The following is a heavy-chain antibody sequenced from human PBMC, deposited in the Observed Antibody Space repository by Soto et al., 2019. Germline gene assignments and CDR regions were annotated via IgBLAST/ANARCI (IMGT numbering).Heavy chain of an antibody. CDR1: GYTFTGYY. V-gene: IGHV1-2*04. Sequence: ASVKVSCKASGYTFTGYYMHWVRQAPGQGLEWVGWINPNSGGTNYAQKFQGWVTMTRDTSISTAYMELSSLGSEDTAVYYCARDNRYNWNDEGWFDPWGQGTLVTVSS. CDR3: ARDNRYNWNDEGWFDP. J-gene: IGHJ5*02. CDR2: INPNSGGT. D-gene: IGHD1-20*01.